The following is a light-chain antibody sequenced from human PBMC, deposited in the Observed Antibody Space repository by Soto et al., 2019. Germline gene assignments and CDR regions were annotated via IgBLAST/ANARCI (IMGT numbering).Light chain of an antibody. CDR3: QQYYARPGT. CDR2: GAS. J-gene: IGKJ4*01. V-gene: IGKV1-9*01. Sequence: DIELTQSPCFLSASVWDRVTITCRASQGVSGYLDWYQQRPGQAPGLVLLGASTWATGVPARFSGSGSETEFSLTISGLQSEDIGIYYCQQYYARPGTFGRGTKVDIK. CDR1: QGVSGY.